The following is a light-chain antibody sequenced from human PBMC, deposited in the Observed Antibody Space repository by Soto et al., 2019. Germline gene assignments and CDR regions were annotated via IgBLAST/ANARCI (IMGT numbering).Light chain of an antibody. Sequence: QSALTQPASVSGSPGQSITISCTGTSSDVANYNFVTWYQQHPGKAPKLMIYEVSKQPSGVSDRFSGSKSGNTASLTISGLQAEDEADYYCCSYAGSSTFVFGTGTKVTVL. CDR1: SSDVANYNF. J-gene: IGLJ1*01. CDR3: CSYAGSSTFV. V-gene: IGLV2-23*02. CDR2: EVS.